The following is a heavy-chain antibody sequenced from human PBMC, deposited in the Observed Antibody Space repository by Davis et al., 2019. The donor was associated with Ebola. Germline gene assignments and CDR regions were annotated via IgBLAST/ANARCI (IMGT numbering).Heavy chain of an antibody. Sequence: GESLKISCAASGFTFRSYWMSWVRQAPGKGLEWVAKIKEDGSEKLEVDSVKGRFTISRDNAKDSLYLQMNSLRAEDTAVYYCTARGHDDGDPPLDSWGQGTLVTVSS. D-gene: IGHD4-17*01. J-gene: IGHJ5*01. V-gene: IGHV3-7*03. CDR2: IKEDGSEK. CDR1: GFTFRSYW. CDR3: TARGHDDGDPPLDS.